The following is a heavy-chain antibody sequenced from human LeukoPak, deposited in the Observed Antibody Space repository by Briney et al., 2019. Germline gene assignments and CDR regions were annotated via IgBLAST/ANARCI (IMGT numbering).Heavy chain of an antibody. V-gene: IGHV1-69*04. D-gene: IGHD4-17*01. Sequence: SVKVSCKASGGTFSSYAISWVRQAPGQGLEWMGRIIPILGIANYAQKFQGRVTITADKSTSTAYTELSSLRSEDTAVYYCARSLTVTTLEPIDYWGQGTLVTVSS. J-gene: IGHJ4*02. CDR1: GGTFSSYA. CDR3: ARSLTVTTLEPIDY. CDR2: IIPILGIA.